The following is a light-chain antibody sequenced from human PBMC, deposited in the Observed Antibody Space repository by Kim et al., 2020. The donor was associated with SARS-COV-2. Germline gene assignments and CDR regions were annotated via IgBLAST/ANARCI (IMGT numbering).Light chain of an antibody. V-gene: IGKV1-39*01. CDR3: QQSFALPYT. Sequence: DIQMTQSPSSLSASLRDRVTITCRAGDNIINYLNWYHQKPGKAPKLLISGASTLQSGVPSRFSGSGSGTDFTLTISSLQAEDVATYYCQQSFALPYTFGQGTKLEI. CDR1: DNIINY. CDR2: GAS. J-gene: IGKJ2*01.